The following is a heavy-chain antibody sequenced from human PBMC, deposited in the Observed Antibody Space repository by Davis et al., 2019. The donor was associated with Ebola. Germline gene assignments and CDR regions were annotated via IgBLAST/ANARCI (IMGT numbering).Heavy chain of an antibody. CDR2: INHSGST. CDR1: GGSFTGYY. V-gene: IGHV4-34*01. D-gene: IGHD2-2*01. Sequence: SETLSLTCAVYGGSFTGYYWSWIRQPPGKRLEWIGEINHSGSTNYNPSLKSRVTISVDTSKNQFSLKLSSVTAADTAVYYCAGGRFVVVPAAKGPYYYYGMDVWGQGTTVTVSS. J-gene: IGHJ6*02. CDR3: AGGRFVVVPAAKGPYYYYGMDV.